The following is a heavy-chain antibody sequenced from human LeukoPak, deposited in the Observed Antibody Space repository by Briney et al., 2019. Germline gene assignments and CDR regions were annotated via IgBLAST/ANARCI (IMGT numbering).Heavy chain of an antibody. CDR3: ARDRGSSSPPYYYYGLDV. J-gene: IGHJ6*02. CDR2: IKSKTDGGTT. CDR1: GFTFSNAW. V-gene: IGHV3-15*07. D-gene: IGHD6-6*01. Sequence: PGGSLRLSCAASGFTFSNAWMNWVRQAPGKGLEWVGRIKSKTDGGTTDYAAPVKGRFTISRDDSKNTLYLQMNSVRAGDTAVYYCARDRGSSSPPYYYYGLDVWGQGTTVTVSS.